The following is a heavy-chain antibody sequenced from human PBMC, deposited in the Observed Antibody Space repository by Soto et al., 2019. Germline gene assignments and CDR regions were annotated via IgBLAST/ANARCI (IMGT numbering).Heavy chain of an antibody. CDR2: ISYDGSNK. CDR1: GFTFSSYA. D-gene: IGHD6-19*01. CDR3: ARERSSGYFDY. V-gene: IGHV3-30-3*01. J-gene: IGHJ4*02. Sequence: QVQLGESGGGVVQPGRSLRLSCAASGFTFSSYAMHWVRQAPGKGLEWVAVISYDGSNKYYADSVKGRFTISRDNSKNTLYLQMNSLRAEDTAVYYCARERSSGYFDYWGQGTLVTVSS.